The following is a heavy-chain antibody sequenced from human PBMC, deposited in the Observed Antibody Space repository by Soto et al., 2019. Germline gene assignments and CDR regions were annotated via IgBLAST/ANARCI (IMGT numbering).Heavy chain of an antibody. J-gene: IGHJ6*02. V-gene: IGHV3-23*01. Sequence: EVQLLESGGGLVQPGGSLRLSCAASGFTFSSCAMGWVRQAPGKGLEWVSDIIDGGASTHYADSVKGRFTISRDNSKSPLYLQIDSLRAEDTALYYCAQGRRYYYYYGVDVWGHGTTVTVSS. CDR1: GFTFSSCA. CDR3: AQGRRYYYYYGVDV. CDR2: IIDGGAST.